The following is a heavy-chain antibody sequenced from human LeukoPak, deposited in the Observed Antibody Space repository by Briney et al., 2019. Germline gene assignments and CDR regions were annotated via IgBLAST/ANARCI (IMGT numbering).Heavy chain of an antibody. Sequence: PGGSLRLSCAASGFTFSDYYMSWIRQAPGKGLEWVSYISSSGSTIYYADSVKGRFTISRDNAKNSLYLQMNSLRAEDTAVYYCAREGSRVPERDYYYYRDVGGKGTTVTVPS. V-gene: IGHV3-11*01. J-gene: IGHJ6*03. CDR3: AREGSRVPERDYYYYRDV. CDR1: GFTFSDYY. CDR2: ISSSGSTI. D-gene: IGHD4/OR15-4a*01.